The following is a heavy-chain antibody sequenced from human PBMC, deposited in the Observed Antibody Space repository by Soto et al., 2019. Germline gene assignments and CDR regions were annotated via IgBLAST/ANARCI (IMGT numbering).Heavy chain of an antibody. CDR2: ISGDGSST. CDR3: ARSLPGTYGAFDL. V-gene: IGHV3-74*02. CDR1: GFTFSDYY. D-gene: IGHD1-7*01. Sequence: VQLVESGGGLVKPGGSLRLSCAASGFTFSDYYMSWIRQAPGKGLEWVSRISGDGSSTTYADSVRGRFTISRDNAKNTVYLQMDSLRAEDTAVYYCARSLPGTYGAFDLWGQGTMVTVSS. J-gene: IGHJ3*01.